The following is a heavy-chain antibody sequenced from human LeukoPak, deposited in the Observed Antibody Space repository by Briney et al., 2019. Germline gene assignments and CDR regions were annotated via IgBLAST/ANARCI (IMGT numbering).Heavy chain of an antibody. V-gene: IGHV3-30*18. CDR2: ISYDGSNK. CDR1: GFTFSDYY. CDR3: AKVRDLYSSGWENDY. D-gene: IGHD6-19*01. Sequence: GGSLRLSCAASGFTFSDYYMSWIRQAPGKGLEWVAVISYDGSNKYYADSVKGRFTISRDNSKNTLYLQMNSLRAEDTAVYYCAKVRDLYSSGWENDYWGQGTLVTVSS. J-gene: IGHJ4*02.